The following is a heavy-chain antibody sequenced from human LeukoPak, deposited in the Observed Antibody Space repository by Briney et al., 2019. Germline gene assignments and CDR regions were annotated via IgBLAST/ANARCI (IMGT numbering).Heavy chain of an antibody. D-gene: IGHD7-27*01. Sequence: PGRSLRLSCVGSGFTFSVHWVRQVPGKGLAWLTFIRHDGTDQHYADSVRGRFTISRDNSKNTVYLQMNSLRPEDTALYYCAKDGNWASVSWGQGTLATVSS. V-gene: IGHV3-30*02. CDR2: IRHDGTDQ. J-gene: IGHJ5*02. CDR1: GFTFS. CDR3: AKDGNWASVS.